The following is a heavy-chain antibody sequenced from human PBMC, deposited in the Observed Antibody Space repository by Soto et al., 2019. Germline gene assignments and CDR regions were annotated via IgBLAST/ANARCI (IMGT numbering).Heavy chain of an antibody. J-gene: IGHJ4*02. Sequence: SVKVSCKASGGTFSSYAISWVRQAPGQGLEWMGGIIPIFGTANYAQKFQGRVTITADESTSTAYMELSSLRSEDTAVYYCARFKPRYYDFWSEFDYWGQGTLVTVSS. CDR2: IIPIFGTA. CDR1: GGTFSSYA. D-gene: IGHD3-3*01. CDR3: ARFKPRYYDFWSEFDY. V-gene: IGHV1-69*13.